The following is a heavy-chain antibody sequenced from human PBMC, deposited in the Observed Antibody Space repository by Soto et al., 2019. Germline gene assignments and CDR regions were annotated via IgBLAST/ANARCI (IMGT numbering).Heavy chain of an antibody. J-gene: IGHJ4*02. V-gene: IGHV3-23*01. CDR2: ISGSGGST. CDR3: ANGYCSSTSCLDLDY. CDR1: GFTFSSYA. D-gene: IGHD2-2*01. Sequence: GGPLRLSCAASGFTFSSYAMSWVRQAPGKGLEWVSAISGSGGSTYYADSVKGRFTISRDNSKNTLYLQMNSLRAEDTAVYYCANGYCSSTSCLDLDYWGQGTLVTVSS.